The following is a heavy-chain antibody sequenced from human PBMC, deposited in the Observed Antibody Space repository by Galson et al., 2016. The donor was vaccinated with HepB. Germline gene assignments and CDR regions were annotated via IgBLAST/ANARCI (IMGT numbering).Heavy chain of an antibody. CDR2: IKSKTDIGPT. CDR1: GFTFSNAW. J-gene: IGHJ3*02. Sequence: SLRLSCAASGFTFSNAWMSWVRQAPGKGLEWVGRIKSKTDIGPTDYAAPVKGRFTISRDDSKNTLYLQMNSLKTEDTAVYYCTTSSYNDSLSGYSIDVFDIWGQGTMVTVSS. V-gene: IGHV3-15*01. D-gene: IGHD3-3*01. CDR3: TTSSYNDSLSGYSIDVFDI.